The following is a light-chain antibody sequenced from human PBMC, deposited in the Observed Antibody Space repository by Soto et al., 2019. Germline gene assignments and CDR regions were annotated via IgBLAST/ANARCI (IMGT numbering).Light chain of an antibody. CDR1: SSHVGAYNY. CDR3: SSYTGGSTPVI. J-gene: IGLJ2*01. CDR2: EVT. V-gene: IGLV2-14*01. Sequence: QSALTQPASVSGSPGQSITISCTGTSSHVGAYNYVSWYQQHPGKAPKLMISEVTNRPSGVSNRFSGSKSGNTASLTISGLQADDEADYYCSSYTGGSTPVIFGGGTKLTVL.